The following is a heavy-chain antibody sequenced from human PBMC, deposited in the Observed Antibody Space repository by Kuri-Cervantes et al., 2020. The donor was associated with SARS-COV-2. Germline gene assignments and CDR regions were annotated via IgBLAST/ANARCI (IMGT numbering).Heavy chain of an antibody. D-gene: IGHD6-19*01. Sequence: SETQSLTCTVSGGSISSGDCYWSWIRQPPGKGLEWIGYIYYSGSTYYNPSLKSRVTISVDTSKNQFSLKLSSVTAADTAVYYCARHMAGAHDAFDIWGQGTMVTVSS. J-gene: IGHJ3*02. CDR1: GGSISSGDCY. CDR2: IYYSGST. V-gene: IGHV4-30-4*08. CDR3: ARHMAGAHDAFDI.